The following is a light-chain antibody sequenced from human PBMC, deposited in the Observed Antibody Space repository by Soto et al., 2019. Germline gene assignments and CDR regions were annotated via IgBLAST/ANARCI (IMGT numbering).Light chain of an antibody. CDR3: KQYNNWPGT. Sequence: EIVMTQSPATLSVSPGERATLSCRASQSVSSKLAWYQQKPGQAPRLLIYAASTRATGIPARFSGSGSGTEFTLTITSLQSEDFAVYYCKQYNNWPGTFGQGTKVEIK. CDR2: AAS. J-gene: IGKJ1*01. CDR1: QSVSSK. V-gene: IGKV3-15*01.